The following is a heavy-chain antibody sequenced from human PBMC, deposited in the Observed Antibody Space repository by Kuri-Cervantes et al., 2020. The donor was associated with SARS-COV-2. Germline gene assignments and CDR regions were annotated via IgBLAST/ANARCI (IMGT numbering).Heavy chain of an antibody. CDR1: GYTFTSYG. CDR2: ISAYNGNT. V-gene: IGHV1-18*01. CDR3: ARDLSSQYYDFWSGVGWFDP. D-gene: IGHD3-3*01. Sequence: ASVKVSCKASGYTFTSYGISWVRQAPGQGLEWMGWISAYNGNTNYAQKLQGRVTMTTDTSTSTAYMELRSLRSDDTAVYYCARDLSSQYYDFWSGVGWFDPWGQGTLVTVSS. J-gene: IGHJ5*02.